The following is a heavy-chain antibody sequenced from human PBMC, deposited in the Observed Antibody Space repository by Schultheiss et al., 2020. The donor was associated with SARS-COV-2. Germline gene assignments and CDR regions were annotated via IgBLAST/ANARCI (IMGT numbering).Heavy chain of an antibody. V-gene: IGHV3-47*02. D-gene: IGHD3-22*01. CDR3: ARDHYDSSGYHPADFQH. CDR1: GFAFSSYA. Sequence: SCAASGFAFSSYALHWVRRAPGKGLEWVSAIGTGGDTYYADSVKGRFTISRDNSKNTLYLQMNSLRAEDTAVYYCARDHYDSSGYHPADFQHWGQGTLVTVSS. J-gene: IGHJ1*01. CDR2: IGTGGDT.